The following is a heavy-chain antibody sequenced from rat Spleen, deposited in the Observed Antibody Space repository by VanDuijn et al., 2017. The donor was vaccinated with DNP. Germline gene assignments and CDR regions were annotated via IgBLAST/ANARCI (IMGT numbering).Heavy chain of an antibody. CDR1: GYSITSNY. CDR2: ISYSGAT. V-gene: IGHV3-1*01. D-gene: IGHD1-11*01. J-gene: IGHJ1*01. CDR3: ARGLNYGGSIYSWYFDF. Sequence: EVQLQESGPGLVKPSQSLSVTCSVTGYSITSNYWAWIRKFPGNKMDWMGYISYSGATAYHPSLKSRISISRDTSKNHFFLQLNSVTTEDSATYYCARGLNYGGSIYSWYFDFWGPGTMVTVSS.